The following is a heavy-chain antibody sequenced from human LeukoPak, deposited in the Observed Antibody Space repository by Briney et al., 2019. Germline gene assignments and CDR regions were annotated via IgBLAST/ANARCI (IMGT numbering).Heavy chain of an antibody. V-gene: IGHV3-66*02. Sequence: GGSLRLSCAASGFTVSSNYMSWVRQAPGKGLEWVSVIYSGGSTYYAESVKGRFTISRDNSKNTLYLQMNSLRAEDTAVYYCARDGEAAAGEIFDYWGQGTLVTVSS. D-gene: IGHD6-13*01. CDR1: GFTVSSNY. CDR3: ARDGEAAAGEIFDY. J-gene: IGHJ4*02. CDR2: IYSGGST.